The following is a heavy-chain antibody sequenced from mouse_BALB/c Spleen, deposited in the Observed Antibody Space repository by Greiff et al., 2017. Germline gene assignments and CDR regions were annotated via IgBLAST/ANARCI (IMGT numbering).Heavy chain of an antibody. V-gene: IGHV3-8*02. J-gene: IGHJ3*01. D-gene: IGHD1-1*01. Sequence: EVKLVESGPSLVKPSQTLSLTCSVTGDSITSGYWNWIRKFPGNKLEYMGYISYSGSTYYNPSLKSRISITRDTSKNQYYLQLNSVTTEDTATYYCARGDYYGSKDWFAYWGQGTLVTVSA. CDR2: ISYSGST. CDR3: ARGDYYGSKDWFAY. CDR1: GDSITSGY.